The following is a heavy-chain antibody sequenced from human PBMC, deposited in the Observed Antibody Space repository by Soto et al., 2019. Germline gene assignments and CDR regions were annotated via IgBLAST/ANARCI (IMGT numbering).Heavy chain of an antibody. CDR3: ARDSRLRITMIVVAPPFDAFDI. J-gene: IGHJ3*02. V-gene: IGHV1-46*01. CDR1: GYTFTIYY. CDR2: INPSGGST. D-gene: IGHD3-22*01. Sequence: ASVKVSCKASGYTFTIYYMHWVLQAPGEGLEWMGIINPSGGSTSYAQKFQGRVTMTRDTSTSTVYMELSSLRSEDTAVYYCARDSRLRITMIVVAPPFDAFDIWGQGTMVTVSS.